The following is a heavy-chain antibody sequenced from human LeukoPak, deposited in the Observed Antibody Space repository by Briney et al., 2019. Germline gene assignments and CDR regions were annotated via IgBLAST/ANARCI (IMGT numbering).Heavy chain of an antibody. J-gene: IGHJ3*01. D-gene: IGHD3-3*01. CDR1: GVSISPYY. CDR3: ARLSAAVHLGAFDL. V-gene: IGHV4-4*09. CDR2: IHTSGSN. Sequence: SETLSLTCAVSGVSISPYYWAWIRQPPGKGLEWIGYIHTSGSNNQYPSLESRVTISVDKSKNHFSLRLTSVTAADTAVYYCARLSAAVHLGAFDLWGQGTMVTVSS.